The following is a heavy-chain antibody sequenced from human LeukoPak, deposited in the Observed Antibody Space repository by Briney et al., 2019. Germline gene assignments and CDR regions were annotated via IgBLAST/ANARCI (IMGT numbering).Heavy chain of an antibody. CDR1: GFTFSSYA. V-gene: IGHV3-23*01. CDR3: AKATSAFDAFDI. CDR2: ISGSGGST. Sequence: GGSLRLSCAASGFTFSSYAMSWVRQAPGKGLEWVSAISGSGGSTYYADSVKGRFTISRDNSKNTLYLQMNSLRAEDTVVYYCAKATSAFDAFDIWGQGTMVTVSS. D-gene: IGHD3-16*01. J-gene: IGHJ3*02.